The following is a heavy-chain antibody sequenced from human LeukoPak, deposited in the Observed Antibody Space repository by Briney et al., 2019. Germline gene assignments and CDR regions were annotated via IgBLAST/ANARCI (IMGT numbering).Heavy chain of an antibody. D-gene: IGHD1-26*01. CDR3: AIASGSYAQIFDY. CDR2: ISYDGSNR. J-gene: IGHJ4*02. V-gene: IGHV3-30*14. Sequence: AGGSLRLSCAASGFTFSSYAMHWVRQAPGKGLEWVAVISYDGSNRYYADSVKGRFTISRDNSKNTLYLQMGSLRAEDMAVYYCAIASGSYAQIFDYWGQGTLVTVSS. CDR1: GFTFSSYA.